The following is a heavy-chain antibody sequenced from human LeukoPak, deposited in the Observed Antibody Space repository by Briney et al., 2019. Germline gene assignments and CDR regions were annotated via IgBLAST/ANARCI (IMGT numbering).Heavy chain of an antibody. CDR1: GYTFTGYY. CDR3: ARIGAAAGTPPFDY. V-gene: IGHV1-69*05. Sequence: ASVKVSCKASGYTFTGYYMHWVRQAPGQGLEWMGGIIPIFGTANYAQKFQGRVTITTDESTSTAYMELSSLRSEDTAVYYCARIGAAAGTPPFDYWGQGTLVTVSS. D-gene: IGHD6-13*01. J-gene: IGHJ4*02. CDR2: IIPIFGTA.